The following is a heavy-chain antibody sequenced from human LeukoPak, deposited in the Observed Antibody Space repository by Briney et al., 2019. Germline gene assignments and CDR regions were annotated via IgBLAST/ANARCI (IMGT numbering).Heavy chain of an antibody. J-gene: IGHJ4*02. CDR3: AKDLSSGSRRAY. V-gene: IGHV3-23*01. Sequence: GGTLRLSCAASGLTFSNYGMTWVRQAPGKGLEWVSAIRGGGGGKYYAVSMKGRFTISRDNAKNTLYLQMNSLRVEDTAVYYCAKDLSSGSRRAYWGQGTLVTVSS. D-gene: IGHD6-19*01. CDR2: IRGGGGGK. CDR1: GLTFSNYG.